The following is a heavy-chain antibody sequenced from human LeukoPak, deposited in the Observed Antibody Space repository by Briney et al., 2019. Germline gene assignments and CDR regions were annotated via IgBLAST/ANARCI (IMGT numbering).Heavy chain of an antibody. J-gene: IGHJ6*02. D-gene: IGHD6-19*01. CDR1: GFTFSSYG. CDR3: AKDRSLSGWSLLLDYGMDV. CDR2: ISYDGSNK. V-gene: IGHV3-30*18. Sequence: GGSLRLSCAASGFTFSSYGMHWVRQAPGKGLEWVAVISYDGSNKYYADSVKGRFTISRDNSKNTLYLQMNSLRAEDTAVYYCAKDRSLSGWSLLLDYGMDVWDQGTTVTVSS.